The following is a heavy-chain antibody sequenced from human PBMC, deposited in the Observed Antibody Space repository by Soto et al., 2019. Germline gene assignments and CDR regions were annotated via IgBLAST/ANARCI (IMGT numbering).Heavy chain of an antibody. CDR1: GFTFSSYA. Sequence: GGSLRLSCAASGFTFSSYAMSWVRQAPGKGLEGLEWVSVISGSGGSTYYADSVKGRFTISRDNSKNTLYLQMNSLRAEDTAVYYCAKDHDSSRGCSSTSCLNWFDPWGQGTRVTVSS. D-gene: IGHD2-2*01. V-gene: IGHV3-23*01. J-gene: IGHJ5*02. CDR3: AKDHDSSRGCSSTSCLNWFDP. CDR2: ISGSGGST.